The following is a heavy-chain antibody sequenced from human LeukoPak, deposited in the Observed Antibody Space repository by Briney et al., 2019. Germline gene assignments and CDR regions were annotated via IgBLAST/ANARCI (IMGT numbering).Heavy chain of an antibody. CDR1: GFTFSSYS. J-gene: IGHJ4*02. CDR2: ISSSSTTI. Sequence: GGSLRLSCAASGFTFSSYSMMWVRQAPGKGLEWVSYISSSSTTIHYADSVRGRFTISRDNSKNTLYLQMNSLRAEDTAVYYCAKSPWNGKFRAYFDYWGQGTLVTVSS. V-gene: IGHV3-48*01. D-gene: IGHD1-1*01. CDR3: AKSPWNGKFRAYFDY.